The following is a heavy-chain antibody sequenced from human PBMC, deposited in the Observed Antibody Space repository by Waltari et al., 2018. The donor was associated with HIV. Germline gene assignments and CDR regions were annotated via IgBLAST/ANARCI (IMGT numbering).Heavy chain of an antibody. Sequence: QVQLQESGPGLVKPSETLSLTCAVSGYSISSGYYWGWIRQPPGKGLEWIGSIYHSGSLYTNTSLHRRVTISVDTSNNQFSRKLSSVTAADTAVYYCARDFLYGDFIRAFDYWGQGTLVTVSS. CDR1: GYSISSGYY. J-gene: IGHJ4*02. CDR2: IYHSGSL. CDR3: ARDFLYGDFIRAFDY. V-gene: IGHV4-38-2*02. D-gene: IGHD4-17*01.